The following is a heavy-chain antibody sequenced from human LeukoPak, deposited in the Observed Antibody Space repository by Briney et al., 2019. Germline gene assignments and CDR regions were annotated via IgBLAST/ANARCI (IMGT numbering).Heavy chain of an antibody. CDR1: GFTFSSYG. J-gene: IGHJ1*01. V-gene: IGHV3-33*01. D-gene: IGHD6-13*01. Sequence: GGSLRLSCAASGFTFSSYGMHWVRQAPGKGLEWVAVIWYDGSNKYYADSVKGRFTISRDNSKNTLYLQMNSLRAEDTAVYYCAGESGYGSSWYLEYFQHWGRAPWSPSPQ. CDR2: IWYDGSNK. CDR3: AGESGYGSSWYLEYFQH.